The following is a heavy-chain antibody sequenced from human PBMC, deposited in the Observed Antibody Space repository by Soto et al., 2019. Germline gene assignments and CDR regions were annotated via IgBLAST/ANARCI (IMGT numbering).Heavy chain of an antibody. J-gene: IGHJ5*02. CDR2: ISWESGKI. Sequence: EVQLVESGGGLVQPGTSLRLSCAASGFNFADFAMHWVLRSPGKGLEWVSGISWESGKIGYADSVKGRFTISRDNAKKSLFLQMNSLTVEDTALYYCANDHDDDFGSDLDDVNSWGQGTLVTVSS. CDR1: GFNFADFA. CDR3: ANDHDDDFGSDLDDVNS. D-gene: IGHD5-12*01. V-gene: IGHV3-9*01.